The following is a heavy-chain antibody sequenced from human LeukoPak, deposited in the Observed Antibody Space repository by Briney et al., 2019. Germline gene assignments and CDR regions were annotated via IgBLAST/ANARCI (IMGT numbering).Heavy chain of an antibody. D-gene: IGHD2-2*01. V-gene: IGHV4-34*01. CDR2: INHSGST. CDR1: GGSFSGYY. Sequence: SETLSITCAVYGGSFSGYYWSWIRQPPGKGLEWIGEINHSGSTNYNPSLKSRVTISVDTSKNQFSLKLSSVTAADTAVFYCARLPFPPIVVVPAAILGDGMDVWGQGTTVTVSS. CDR3: ARLPFPPIVVVPAAILGDGMDV. J-gene: IGHJ6*02.